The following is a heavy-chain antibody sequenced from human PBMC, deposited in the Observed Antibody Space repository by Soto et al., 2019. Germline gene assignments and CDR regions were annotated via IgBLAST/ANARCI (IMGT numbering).Heavy chain of an antibody. CDR3: ARDEDIVVVPAARGFDY. CDR1: GYTFTSYG. Sequence: ASVKVSCKASGYTFTSYGISWVRQAPGQGLEWMGWINAGNGNTKYSQKFQGRVTITRDTSASTAYMELSSLRSEDTAVYYCARDEDIVVVPAARGFDYWGQGTLVTVSS. D-gene: IGHD2-2*01. V-gene: IGHV1-3*01. J-gene: IGHJ4*02. CDR2: INAGNGNT.